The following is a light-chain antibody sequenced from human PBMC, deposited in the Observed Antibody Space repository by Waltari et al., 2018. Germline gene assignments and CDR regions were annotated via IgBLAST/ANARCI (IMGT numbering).Light chain of an antibody. J-gene: IGKJ3*01. Sequence: DIQMTQSPSTLSASVGDRVTIPCRASQSISSWVAWYQQKPGTAPKLLIYKASTLETGVPSRFSGSGFGTEFTLTISSLQPDDFATYYCQQYNTYSAFGPGTKVDI. CDR2: KAS. CDR1: QSISSW. V-gene: IGKV1-5*03. CDR3: QQYNTYSA.